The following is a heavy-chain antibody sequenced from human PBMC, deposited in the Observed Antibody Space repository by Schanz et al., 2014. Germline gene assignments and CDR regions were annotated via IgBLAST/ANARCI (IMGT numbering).Heavy chain of an antibody. CDR3: ARAHGNNWYGKGLDY. D-gene: IGHD1-1*01. Sequence: QVQLVESGGGVVQFGRSLRLSCVASGFTFSSYGMHWVRQAPGKGLEWVAVIWYDENNKYYADSVKGRFTMSRDNSKNTLYLQMNSLRAEDTAVYYCARAHGNNWYGKGLDYWGQGALVTVSS. CDR1: GFTFSSYG. J-gene: IGHJ4*02. V-gene: IGHV3-33*01. CDR2: IWYDENNK.